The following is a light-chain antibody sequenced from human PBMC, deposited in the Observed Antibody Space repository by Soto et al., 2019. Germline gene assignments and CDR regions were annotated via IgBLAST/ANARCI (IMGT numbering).Light chain of an antibody. V-gene: IGKV3-20*01. CDR3: QDYGSSPQT. J-gene: IGKJ1*01. CDR1: QSVSSSY. CDR2: GAS. Sequence: EIVLTQSPGTLSLSPGERATLSCRASQSVSSSYLAWYQQKPGQAPRLLIYGASSRATGIPDRFSGSGSGTDFTLTISRLEPEDFAVYYCQDYGSSPQTFGQGTKVEI.